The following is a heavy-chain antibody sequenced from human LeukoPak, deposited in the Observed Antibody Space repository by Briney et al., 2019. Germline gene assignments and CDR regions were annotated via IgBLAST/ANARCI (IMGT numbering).Heavy chain of an antibody. V-gene: IGHV3-30*04. CDR1: GFTFSSYA. J-gene: IGHJ3*02. D-gene: IGHD2-2*01. CDR2: ISYGGNNK. Sequence: GGSLRLSCAASGFTFSSYAMHWVRQAPGKGLEWVAVISYGGNNKYYADSVRGRFTISRDNSKNTLYLQMNSLRAEDTAVYYCARGQHRVDYSNDGFDIWGKGTMVTVSS. CDR3: ARGQHRVDYSNDGFDI.